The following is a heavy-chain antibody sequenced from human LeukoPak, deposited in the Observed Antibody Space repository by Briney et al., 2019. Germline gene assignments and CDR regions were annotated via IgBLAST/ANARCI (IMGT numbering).Heavy chain of an antibody. D-gene: IGHD5-12*01. CDR3: AKENSDYDVDRRPRNGMDV. V-gene: IGHV3-43*02. CDR2: ISGDGGST. CDR1: GFTFDDYA. Sequence: GGSLRLSCAASGFTFDDYAMHWVRQAPGKDLEWISLISGDGGSTYYADSVKGRFTISRDNSKNSLYLQMNSLRTEDTALYYCAKENSDYDVDRRPRNGMDVWGQGTTVTVSS. J-gene: IGHJ6*02.